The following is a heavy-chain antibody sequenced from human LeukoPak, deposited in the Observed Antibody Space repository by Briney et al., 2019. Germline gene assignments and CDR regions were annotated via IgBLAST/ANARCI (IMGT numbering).Heavy chain of an antibody. CDR3: ARGHLAVAGHYGAGPSDS. Sequence: PGGSLRLSCAASGFTVSSSYMSWVRQAPGKGLEWVSMLYSGGTTYYADSVKGRFTISRDNSKNSLYLQMNSLRAEDTAVYYCARGHLAVAGHYGAGPSDSWGQGTLVTVSS. V-gene: IGHV3-53*01. CDR2: LYSGGTT. D-gene: IGHD6-19*01. CDR1: GFTVSSSY. J-gene: IGHJ4*02.